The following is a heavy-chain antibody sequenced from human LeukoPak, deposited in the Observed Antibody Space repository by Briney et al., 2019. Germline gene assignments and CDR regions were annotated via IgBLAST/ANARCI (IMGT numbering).Heavy chain of an antibody. Sequence: GRSLRLSCAASGFNFRSYGTHWVRQAPGKGPEWVAVISHDGGEEYYAESVKGRFTISRDNSKSTLYLQMNSLRADDTAVYYCAKDQGRAYYYGSGSAGWYFDLWGRGTLVTVSS. V-gene: IGHV3-30*18. CDR2: ISHDGGEE. CDR1: GFNFRSYG. D-gene: IGHD3-10*01. CDR3: AKDQGRAYYYGSGSAGWYFDL. J-gene: IGHJ2*01.